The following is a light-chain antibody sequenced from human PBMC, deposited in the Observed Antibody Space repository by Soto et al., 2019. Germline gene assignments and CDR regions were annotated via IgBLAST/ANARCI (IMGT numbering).Light chain of an antibody. V-gene: IGKV3-20*01. CDR1: QSISSNF. Sequence: LTQSPSTLSLSLGHRATLSCRASQSISSNFLAWYQQKPGQAPRLLIYATSSRASGIPGRFSGSGSGTDFTLTISRLEPEDFAVYYCQQYSSSWTFGQGTKVDIK. CDR2: ATS. J-gene: IGKJ1*01. CDR3: QQYSSSWT.